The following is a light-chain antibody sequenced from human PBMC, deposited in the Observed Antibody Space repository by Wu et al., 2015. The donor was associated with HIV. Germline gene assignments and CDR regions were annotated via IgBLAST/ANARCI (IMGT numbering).Light chain of an antibody. V-gene: IGKV3-20*01. CDR1: QTIVGDY. CDR3: QQYGRSPRT. J-gene: IGKJ1*01. Sequence: EIVLTQSPGTLSLSPGERANLSCRASQTIVGDYLAWYQQNPGQAPRLLIYGASSRATGIPDRFSGSGSGTDFTLTISRLEPEDFAVYYCQQYGRSPRTFGPGTKVEFK. CDR2: GAS.